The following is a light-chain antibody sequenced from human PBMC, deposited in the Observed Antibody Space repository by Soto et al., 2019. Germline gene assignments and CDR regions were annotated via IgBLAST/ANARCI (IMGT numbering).Light chain of an antibody. CDR3: CTYAGIYV. Sequence: QSVLTQPASVSGSPGQSITISCTGTSSDVGRYNLVPWYQQHPGKAPKLLIYEVNKRPSGVSSRFSGSKSRNTASLTISGLKAEDEADYYCCTYAGIYVLGIGTKVTV. J-gene: IGLJ1*01. CDR1: SSDVGRYNL. CDR2: EVN. V-gene: IGLV2-23*02.